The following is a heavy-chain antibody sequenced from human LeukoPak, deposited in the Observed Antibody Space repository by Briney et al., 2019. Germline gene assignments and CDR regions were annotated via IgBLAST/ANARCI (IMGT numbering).Heavy chain of an antibody. Sequence: SETLSLTCSVSGGSINTYYWSWIRQPPGKGLEWIGYIYSSGSTNYNPSLKSRVTISVDTSKNQFSLKLSSVTAADTAVYYCARHSRFQQLGSFDYWGQGTLVTVSS. J-gene: IGHJ4*02. CDR1: GGSINTYY. CDR2: IYSSGST. V-gene: IGHV4-59*08. CDR3: ARHSRFQQLGSFDY. D-gene: IGHD6-13*01.